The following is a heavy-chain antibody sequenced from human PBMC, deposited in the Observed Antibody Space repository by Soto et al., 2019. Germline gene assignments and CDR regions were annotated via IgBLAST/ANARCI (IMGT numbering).Heavy chain of an antibody. CDR2: IYWNYDK. V-gene: IGHV2-5*01. D-gene: IGHD3-22*01. Sequence: QVTLKESGPTLVKPTQTLTLTCTFSGFSLTTDGMAVGWIRQPPGKALEWLALIYWNYDKRYSPSLRSRLTITRDAPKNRVVLTMTNVDPVDTATYYCAHRPGYYDSSAPYRWGQGTLVTVSS. CDR3: AHRPGYYDSSAPYR. J-gene: IGHJ5*02. CDR1: GFSLTTDGMA.